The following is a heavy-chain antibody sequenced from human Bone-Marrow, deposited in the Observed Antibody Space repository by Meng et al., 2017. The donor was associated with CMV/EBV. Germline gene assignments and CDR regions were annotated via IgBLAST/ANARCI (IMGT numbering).Heavy chain of an antibody. CDR2: ISSSSSYI. Sequence: GESLKISCAASGFTFSDYYMNWVRQAPGKGLEWVSSISSSSSYIYYADSVKGRFTISRENAKNSLYLQMNSLRAEDTAVYYCARESYYDFWSGYSGSNYYYGMDVWGQGTTVTVSS. V-gene: IGHV3-21*01. CDR1: GFTFSDYY. J-gene: IGHJ6*02. CDR3: ARESYYDFWSGYSGSNYYYGMDV. D-gene: IGHD3-3*01.